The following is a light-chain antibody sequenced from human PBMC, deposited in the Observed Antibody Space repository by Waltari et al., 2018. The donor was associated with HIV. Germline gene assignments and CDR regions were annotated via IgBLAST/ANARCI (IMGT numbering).Light chain of an antibody. CDR3: SSYTRGNTLV. CDR1: SSDVDGSNR. Sequence: QAALTQPDSVSASPGQSITISCTGASSDVDGSNRFPWTQQRPGMDPQPSHYEVNARPSWVSNRFSCSKADNTASLTISGLQAEDEAHYYCSSYTRGNTLVFGGGTKVTVL. V-gene: IGLV2-14*01. CDR2: EVN. J-gene: IGLJ3*02.